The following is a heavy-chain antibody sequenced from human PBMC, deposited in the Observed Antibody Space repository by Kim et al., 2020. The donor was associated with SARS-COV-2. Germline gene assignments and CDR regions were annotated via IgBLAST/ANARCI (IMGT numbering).Heavy chain of an antibody. Sequence: SETLSLTCTVSGGSISSYYWSWIRQPPGKGLEWIGYIYYSGSTNYNPSLKSRVTISVDTSKNQFSLKLSSVTAADTAVYYCARDWYYYDSSGYYGYYYYGMDVWGQGTTVTVSS. CDR1: GGSISSYY. CDR2: IYYSGST. J-gene: IGHJ6*02. V-gene: IGHV4-59*13. CDR3: ARDWYYYDSSGYYGYYYYGMDV. D-gene: IGHD3-22*01.